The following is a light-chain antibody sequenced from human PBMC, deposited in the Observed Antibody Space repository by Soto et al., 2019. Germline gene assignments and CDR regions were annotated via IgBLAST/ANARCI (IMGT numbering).Light chain of an antibody. Sequence: EIVLTQSPATLSLSPGERATLSCRASQSVSSYLAWYQQKPGKAPSLLIYDASNRATGIPARFSGSGSGTDFTLTISSLEPEDFAVYYCQQRSNWPRLTFGGGTKVEIK. CDR2: DAS. V-gene: IGKV3-11*01. CDR3: QQRSNWPRLT. CDR1: QSVSSY. J-gene: IGKJ4*01.